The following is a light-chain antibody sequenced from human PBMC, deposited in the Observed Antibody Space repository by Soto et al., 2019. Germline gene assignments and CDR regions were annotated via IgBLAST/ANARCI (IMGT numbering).Light chain of an antibody. J-gene: IGKJ5*01. V-gene: IGKV3-20*01. CDR1: QSVSSSY. CDR3: QQYGGSPLT. Sequence: ENVLTQSPGTLSLSTGERATLSCRASQSVSSSYLAWYQQKPGQAPRLLISGASSRATGIPDRFSGSGSGTDFTLTISRLEPEDFAVYYCQQYGGSPLTFGQGTLLEIK. CDR2: GAS.